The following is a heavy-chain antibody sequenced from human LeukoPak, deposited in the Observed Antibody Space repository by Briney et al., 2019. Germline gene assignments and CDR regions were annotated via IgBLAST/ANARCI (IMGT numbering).Heavy chain of an antibody. CDR1: GFTVSSNY. CDR3: AKIGVVTGKDY. CDR2: IYSGGST. V-gene: IGHV3-53*01. J-gene: IGHJ4*02. D-gene: IGHD2-21*02. Sequence: PGGSLRLSCAASGFTVSSNYMSWVCQAPGKGLEWVSVIYSGGSTYYADSVKGRFTISRDNSKNTLYLQMNSLRAEDTAVYYCAKIGVVTGKDYWGQGTLVTVSS.